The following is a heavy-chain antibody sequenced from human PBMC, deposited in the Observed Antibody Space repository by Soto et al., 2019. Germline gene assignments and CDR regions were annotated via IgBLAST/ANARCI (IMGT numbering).Heavy chain of an antibody. Sequence: GGSLRLSCAASGFTFSLYSMIWVRQAPGKGLEWVSSLTSSSTYIYYADSLKGRFTISRDNAKSSLYLQMDSLRAEDTATYYCVRARSTDSRPDYWGRGTLVTVSS. J-gene: IGHJ4*02. V-gene: IGHV3-21*01. CDR1: GFTFSLYS. CDR3: VRARSTDSRPDY. D-gene: IGHD3-22*01. CDR2: LTSSSTYI.